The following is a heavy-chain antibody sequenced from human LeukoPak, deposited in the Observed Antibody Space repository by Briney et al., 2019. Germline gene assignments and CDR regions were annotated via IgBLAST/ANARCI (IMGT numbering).Heavy chain of an antibody. CDR1: GFTFSNCN. CDR2: FGVSGNT. D-gene: IGHD3-10*01. CDR3: ARMIRGVYIDY. V-gene: IGHV3-23*01. Sequence: GGSLRLSCAASGFTFSNCNMNWVRQAPGKGLEWVSCFGVSGNTYYADSVKGRFTISRDSSKNTLYLEMSSLRAEDTAVYSCARMIRGVYIDYWGQGTLVTVSS. J-gene: IGHJ4*02.